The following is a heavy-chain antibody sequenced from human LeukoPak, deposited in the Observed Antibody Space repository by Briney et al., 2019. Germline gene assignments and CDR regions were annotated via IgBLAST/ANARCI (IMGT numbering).Heavy chain of an antibody. CDR1: GITLSNYG. CDR3: AKAPGGYTYGYRYFDY. CDR2: ISDSGGRT. V-gene: IGHV3-23*01. Sequence: GGSLRLSCAVSGITLSNYGMSWVRQAPGKGLEWVAGISDSGGRTNYADSVKGRFTISRDNPKNTLYLQMNSLRAEDTAVYYCAKAPGGYTYGYRYFDYWGQGTLVTVSS. J-gene: IGHJ4*02. D-gene: IGHD5-18*01.